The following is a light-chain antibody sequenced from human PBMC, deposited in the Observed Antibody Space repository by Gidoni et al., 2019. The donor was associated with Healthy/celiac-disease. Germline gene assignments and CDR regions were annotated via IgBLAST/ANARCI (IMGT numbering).Light chain of an antibody. CDR3: SSYTSSSTLVV. Sequence: QSDLTQPASVSGSPGQSITISCTGTSSDVGGYNYVSWYQQHTCKAPKLMIYDVSNRPSGVSNRFSGSKSGNTASRTISGLQAEDEADYYCSSYTSSSTLVVFGGGTKLTVL. CDR2: DVS. J-gene: IGLJ2*01. CDR1: SSDVGGYNY. V-gene: IGLV2-14*03.